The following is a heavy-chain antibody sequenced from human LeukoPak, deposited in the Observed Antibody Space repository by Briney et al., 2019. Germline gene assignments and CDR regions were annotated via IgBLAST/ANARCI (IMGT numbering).Heavy chain of an antibody. CDR1: GASISSSRYY. CDR2: IFYTGST. J-gene: IGHJ4*02. V-gene: IGHV4-39*07. D-gene: IGHD1-7*01. CDR3: AGVNYLAPFDY. Sequence: SETLSLTCSVSGASISSSRYYWGWIRQPPGKGLEWIGNIFYTGSTFYNPSLKSRVTVSVDTSRNQFYLKLRSVTAADTAVYYCAGVNYLAPFDYWGQGTQVTVSS.